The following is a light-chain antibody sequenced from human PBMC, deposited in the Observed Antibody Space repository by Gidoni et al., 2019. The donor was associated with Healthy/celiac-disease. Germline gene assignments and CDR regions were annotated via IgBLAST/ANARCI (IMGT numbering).Light chain of an antibody. V-gene: IGKV3-15*01. J-gene: IGKJ1*01. Sequence: EIVMTQSPATLSVSPGERATLSCRASQSVSSNLAWYQQKPGQAPRLLIYGASTRATGIPARFSGSGSGTEFTLTISSLQSEDFAVYYCQQYNNWPQTFGHXTKVEI. CDR2: GAS. CDR1: QSVSSN. CDR3: QQYNNWPQT.